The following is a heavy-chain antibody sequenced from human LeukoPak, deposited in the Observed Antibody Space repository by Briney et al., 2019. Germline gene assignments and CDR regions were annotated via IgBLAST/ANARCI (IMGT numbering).Heavy chain of an antibody. CDR2: ISSSGSTI. CDR1: GFTFSSYE. D-gene: IGHD3-22*01. J-gene: IGHJ3*02. Sequence: HPGGSLRLSCAASGFTFSSYEMNWVRQAPGKGLEWVSYISSSGSTIYYADSVKGRFTISRDNAKNSLYLQMNSLRAEDTAVYYCARKTYYYDSSAFDAFDIWGQGTMVTVSS. CDR3: ARKTYYYDSSAFDAFDI. V-gene: IGHV3-48*03.